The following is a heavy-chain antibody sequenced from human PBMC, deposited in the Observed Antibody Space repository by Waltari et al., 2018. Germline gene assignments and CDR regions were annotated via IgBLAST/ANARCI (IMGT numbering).Heavy chain of an antibody. Sequence: EVQLVESGGGLVQPGGSLRLSCAASGFTFSSYSMNWVRQAPGKGLEWVSYISSRSMTIYSADSVKGRFTFARDNAKNSLYRQMNILIAEDTAVYYCATDTYYDYIWGSYLHDAFDTWGQGTMVTVSS. V-gene: IGHV3-48*04. CDR1: GFTFSSYS. CDR3: ATDTYYDYIWGSYLHDAFDT. D-gene: IGHD3-16*02. J-gene: IGHJ3*02. CDR2: ISSRSMTI.